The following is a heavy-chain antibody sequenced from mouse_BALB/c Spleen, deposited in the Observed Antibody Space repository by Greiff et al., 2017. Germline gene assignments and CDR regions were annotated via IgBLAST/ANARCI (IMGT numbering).Heavy chain of an antibody. CDR2: ISYDGSN. J-gene: IGHJ3*01. V-gene: IGHV3-6*02. D-gene: IGHD2-1*01. CDR1: GYSITSGYY. CDR3: ATYGNYEGFAY. Sequence: VQLQQSGPGLVKPSQSLSLTCSVTGYSITSGYYWNWIRQFPGNKLEWMGYISYDGSNNYNPSLKNRISITRDTSKNQFFLKLNSVTTEDTATYYCATYGNYEGFAYWGQGTLVTVSA.